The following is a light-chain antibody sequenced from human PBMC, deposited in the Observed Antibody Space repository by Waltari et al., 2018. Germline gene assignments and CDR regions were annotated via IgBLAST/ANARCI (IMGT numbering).Light chain of an antibody. J-gene: IGKJ4*02. CDR2: AAS. Sequence: TQSPATLSVSHGEPATLSCRASQSVTTNLAWYQQKLGQAPRLLIFAASTRATGVPVRFSGSGSGTEFTLSISSLQSEDFAVYYCQQYDKWPPRYTFGPGTRVEIK. V-gene: IGKV3-15*01. CDR1: QSVTTN. CDR3: QQYDKWPPRYT.